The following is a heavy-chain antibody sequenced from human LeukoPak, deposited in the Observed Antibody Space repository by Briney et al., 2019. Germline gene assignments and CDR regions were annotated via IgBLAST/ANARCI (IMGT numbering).Heavy chain of an antibody. J-gene: IGHJ3*02. CDR1: GYTFTGYY. CDR2: INPNSGGT. Sequence: GASVKVSCKASGYTFTGYYMHWVRQAPGQGLEWMGWINPNSGGTNYAQKFQGRVTMTRDTSISTAYMELSRLRSDDTAVYYCARGGYYYGSGSYYGLMLFDIWGQGTTVTASS. D-gene: IGHD3-10*01. CDR3: ARGGYYYGSGSYYGLMLFDI. V-gene: IGHV1-2*02.